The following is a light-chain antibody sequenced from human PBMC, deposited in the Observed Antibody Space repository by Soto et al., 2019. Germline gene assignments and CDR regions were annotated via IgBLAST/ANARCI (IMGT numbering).Light chain of an antibody. CDR2: AAS. CDR1: HSISTY. V-gene: IGKV1-39*01. Sequence: DIQMTQSPSSLSASVGDRVTITCRASHSISTYLNWYQHRPGMAPNLLIFAASSLHSGVPSRFSGSGSGTDFTLTISGLQPEDFAVYYCQQSFSTLTFGQGTRLEI. J-gene: IGKJ5*01. CDR3: QQSFSTLT.